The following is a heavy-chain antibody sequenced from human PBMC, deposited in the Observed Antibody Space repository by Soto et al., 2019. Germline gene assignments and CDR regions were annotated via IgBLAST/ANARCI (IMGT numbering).Heavy chain of an antibody. J-gene: IGHJ5*02. CDR2: IIPIFGTA. CDR3: ARYATVAKRWTPWFDP. CDR1: GGTFSSYA. V-gene: IGHV1-69*01. Sequence: QVQLVQSGAEVKKPGSSVKVSCKASGGTFSSYAISWVRQAPGQGLGWMGGIIPIFGTANYAQKFQGRVTITADESTSTAYMELSSLRSEDTAVYYCARYATVAKRWTPWFDPWGQGTLVTVSS. D-gene: IGHD4-17*01.